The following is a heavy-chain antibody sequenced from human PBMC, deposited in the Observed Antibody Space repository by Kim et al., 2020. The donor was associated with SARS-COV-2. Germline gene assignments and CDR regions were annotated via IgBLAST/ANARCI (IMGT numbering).Heavy chain of an antibody. CDR3: TTSLKKYCSDGKCHSDYYYYGMDG. Sequence: GGSLRLSCAASGFAFSGSAMHWVRQASGKGLEWVGRIRSKANNYATAYAASVTGRFTIFRDDSKSTAYLQMNSLKTEDTAVYYCTTSLKKYCSDGKCHSDYYYYGMDGWGQGTTVTVSS. CDR1: GFAFSGSA. V-gene: IGHV3-73*01. D-gene: IGHD2-15*01. J-gene: IGHJ6*02. CDR2: IRSKANNYAT.